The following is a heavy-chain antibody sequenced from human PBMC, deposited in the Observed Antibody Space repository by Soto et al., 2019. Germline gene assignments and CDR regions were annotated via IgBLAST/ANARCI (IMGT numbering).Heavy chain of an antibody. D-gene: IGHD3-22*01. Sequence: EVKLLESGGRLVQPGGSLRLSCEASGFIFSSYSMSWARQAPGKGLEWVSVISGSGDSSYYATSVKGRFTISRDNSKNTLFLEMGSLRAEDTAVYYCAKGIVEGRRHYYAMDVWGQGTSVIVSS. V-gene: IGHV3-23*01. J-gene: IGHJ6*02. CDR1: GFIFSSYS. CDR2: ISGSGDSS. CDR3: AKGIVEGRRHYYAMDV.